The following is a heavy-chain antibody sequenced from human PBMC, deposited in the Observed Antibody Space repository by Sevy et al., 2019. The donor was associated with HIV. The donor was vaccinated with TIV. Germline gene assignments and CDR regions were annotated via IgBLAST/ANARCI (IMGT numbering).Heavy chain of an antibody. D-gene: IGHD2-8*02. J-gene: IGHJ6*02. V-gene: IGHV3-15*01. Sequence: GGSLRLSCAASGFTFSYAWMNLVRQAPGKGLEWVGRIQSKADGGTIDYAAPVKGRFTISRDDSQNTLYLKMNSLKTEDTAVYYCSTDPIILLLVTNGMDVWGQGTTVTVSS. CDR3: STDPIILLLVTNGMDV. CDR2: IQSKADGGTI. CDR1: GFTFSYAW.